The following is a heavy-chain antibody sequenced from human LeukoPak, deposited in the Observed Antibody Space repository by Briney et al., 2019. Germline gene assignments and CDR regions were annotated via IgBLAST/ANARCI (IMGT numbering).Heavy chain of an antibody. D-gene: IGHD1-26*01. Sequence: GGSLRLSCAASGFTFSSYGMHWVRQAPGKGLEWVAFIRYDGSNKYYADSVKGRFTISRDNSKNTLYLQMNSLRVGDTAVYYCARRIVGPSSGGDYWGQGTPVTVSS. V-gene: IGHV3-30*02. CDR2: IRYDGSNK. CDR1: GFTFSSYG. J-gene: IGHJ4*02. CDR3: ARRIVGPSSGGDY.